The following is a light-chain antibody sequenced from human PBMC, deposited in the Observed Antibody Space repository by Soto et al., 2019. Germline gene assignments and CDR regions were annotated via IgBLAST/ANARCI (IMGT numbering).Light chain of an antibody. V-gene: IGLV2-14*01. CDR2: DVY. J-gene: IGLJ1*01. CDR3: SSCTNSSSYV. CDR1: SSDVGGFNY. Sequence: QSALTQPASVSGSPGQSITISCTGTSSDVGGFNYVSWYQQHPGKAPKLLIFDVYSRPSGISNRFYGSKSGNTASLTISGLQAEDEADFDCSSCTNSSSYVFCAGTTLAVL.